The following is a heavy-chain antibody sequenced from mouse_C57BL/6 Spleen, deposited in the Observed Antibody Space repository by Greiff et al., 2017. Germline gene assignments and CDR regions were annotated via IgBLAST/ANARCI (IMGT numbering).Heavy chain of an antibody. CDR2: ISSGSSTI. Sequence: EVKLMESGGGLVKPGGSLKLSCAASGFTFSDYGMHWVRQAPEKGLEWVAYISSGSSTIYYADTVKGRFTISRDNAKNTLFLQMTSLRSEDTAMYYCARPLYYGNYVRYFDVWGTGTTVTVSS. CDR3: ARPLYYGNYVRYFDV. J-gene: IGHJ1*03. CDR1: GFTFSDYG. V-gene: IGHV5-17*01. D-gene: IGHD2-1*01.